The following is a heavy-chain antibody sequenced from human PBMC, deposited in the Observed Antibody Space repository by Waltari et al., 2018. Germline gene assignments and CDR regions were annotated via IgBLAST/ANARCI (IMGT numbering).Heavy chain of an antibody. J-gene: IGHJ3*02. V-gene: IGHV1-3*01. Sequence: QVQLVQSGAEVKKPGASVKVSCKASGYTFTSYAMHWVRQAPGQRLEWMGWINAGNGTTKDSQKLQVRVTMTRDTSASTAYRELSSLRSEDTAVYYCARAIVGATHSAFDIWGQGTMVTVSS. CDR1: GYTFTSYA. CDR2: INAGNGTT. D-gene: IGHD1-26*01. CDR3: ARAIVGATHSAFDI.